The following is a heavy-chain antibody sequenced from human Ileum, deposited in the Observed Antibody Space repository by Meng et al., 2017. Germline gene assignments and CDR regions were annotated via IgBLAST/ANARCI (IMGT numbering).Heavy chain of an antibody. CDR2: LSYSGITT. CDR3: AKDGIRAVDDFHVTPFYFDF. J-gene: IGHJ4*02. CDR1: GFTFSHYA. V-gene: IGHV3-23*01. D-gene: IGHD3-3*01. Sequence: GESLKISCVVSGFTFSHYAMSWVRQAPGKGLEWVSTLSYSGITTHYADSVRGRFTISRDNSKSTLYLQMNSLRAEDSAVYYCAKDGIRAVDDFHVTPFYFDFWGQGTVVTVSS.